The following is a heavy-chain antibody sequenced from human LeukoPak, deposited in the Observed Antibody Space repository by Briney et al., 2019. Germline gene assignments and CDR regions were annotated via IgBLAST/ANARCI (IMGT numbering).Heavy chain of an antibody. Sequence: SETLSVTCTVSSGSISSSSYYWGWIRQPPGKGLEWIASIYHSGSTWYNPSLKSRVTISVDTSRNQFSLKLSSVTAADTAVYYCARDHACSNGVCSYFDSWGQGTLVTVSS. D-gene: IGHD2-8*01. CDR1: SGSISSSSYY. CDR3: ARDHACSNGVCSYFDS. V-gene: IGHV4-39*07. J-gene: IGHJ4*02. CDR2: IYHSGST.